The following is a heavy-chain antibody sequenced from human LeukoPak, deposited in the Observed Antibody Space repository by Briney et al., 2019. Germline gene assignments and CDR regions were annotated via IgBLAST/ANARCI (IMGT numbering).Heavy chain of an antibody. CDR3: ARARAYYYDSSGYYDY. CDR1: GGSFSGYY. D-gene: IGHD3-22*01. V-gene: IGHV4-34*01. Sequence: PSETLSLICAVYGGSFSGYYWSWIRQPPGKGLEWIGEINHSGSTNYNPSLKSRVTISVDTSKNQFSLKLSSVTAADTAVYYCARARAYYYDSSGYYDYWGQGTLVTVSS. J-gene: IGHJ4*02. CDR2: INHSGST.